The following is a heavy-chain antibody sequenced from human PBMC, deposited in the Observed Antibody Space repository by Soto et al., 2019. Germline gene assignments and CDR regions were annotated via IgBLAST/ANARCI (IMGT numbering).Heavy chain of an antibody. V-gene: IGHV3-33*01. J-gene: IGHJ3*01. CDR1: GFTFSHYG. Sequence: QVQLVESGGGVVQPGRSLRLSCAASGFTFSHYGMHWVRQAPGKGLEWVGIIWYDGSYKYYGDSVKGRFTISRDDSKNTMSLQMNSLRAEDTAVYYCARGSGMVVSGDASDVWCQGKLVNVAS. CDR2: IWYDGSYK. D-gene: IGHD2-15*01. CDR3: ARGSGMVVSGDASDV.